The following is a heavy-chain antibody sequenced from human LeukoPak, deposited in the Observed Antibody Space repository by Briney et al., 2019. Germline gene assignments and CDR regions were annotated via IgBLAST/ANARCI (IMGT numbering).Heavy chain of an antibody. D-gene: IGHD2-15*01. Sequence: NASETLSLTCAVSGYSISSGYYGGWIRQPPGKGLEWIGSIYHSGSTYYNPSLKSRVTISVDTSKNQFPLKLSSVTAADTAVYYCARSGYCSGGSCYPEAYFDYWGQGTLVTVSS. CDR3: ARSGYCSGGSCYPEAYFDY. CDR2: IYHSGST. J-gene: IGHJ4*02. CDR1: GYSISSGYY. V-gene: IGHV4-38-2*01.